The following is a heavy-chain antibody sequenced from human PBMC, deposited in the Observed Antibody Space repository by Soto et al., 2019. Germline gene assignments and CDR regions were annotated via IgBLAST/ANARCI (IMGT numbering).Heavy chain of an antibody. D-gene: IGHD4-17*01. CDR2: LTDSGGST. CDR3: ARDGPQTTVTPHYFQH. CDR1: GFTFSTYA. V-gene: IGHV3-23*01. Sequence: GGSLRLSCAASGFTFSTYAMSWVRQAPGKGLEWVSALTDSGGSTYYADSVKGRFTISRDNSKNTLYLQMNSLRAEDTAVYYCARDGPQTTVTPHYFQHWGQGTLVTVSS. J-gene: IGHJ1*01.